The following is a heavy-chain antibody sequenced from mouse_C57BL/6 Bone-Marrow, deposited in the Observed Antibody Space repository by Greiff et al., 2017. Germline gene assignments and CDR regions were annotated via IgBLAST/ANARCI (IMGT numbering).Heavy chain of an antibody. V-gene: IGHV1-47*01. CDR3: ARSSTFFYYFDY. D-gene: IGHD5-1*01. CDR1: GYTFTTYP. J-gene: IGHJ2*01. CDR2: FHPYNDDT. Sequence: QVQLQQSGAELVKPGASVKMSCKASGYTFTTYPIEWMKQTHGKSLEWIGNFHPYNDDTKYNEKFKGKATLTVDKSSNTVYLELSRLTSDDSAVYYCARSSTFFYYFDYWGQGTTLTVSS.